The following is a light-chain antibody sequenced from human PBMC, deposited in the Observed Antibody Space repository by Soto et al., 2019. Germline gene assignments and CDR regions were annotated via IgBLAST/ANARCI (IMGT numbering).Light chain of an antibody. CDR1: QGISNY. CDR2: AAS. V-gene: IGKV1-27*01. J-gene: IGKJ1*01. CDR3: QQSYSTWT. Sequence: DIHMTQSPSSLSGSGIGVVTITFLASQGISNYLAWYHQKPGTVPKLLISAASTLQTGVPSRFSGSGSGTDFTLTISRLQTEDFAAYYCQQSYSTWTFGQGTKVDIK.